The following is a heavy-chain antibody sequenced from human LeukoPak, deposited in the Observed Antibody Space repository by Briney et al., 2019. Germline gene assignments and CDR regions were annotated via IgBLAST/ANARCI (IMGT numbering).Heavy chain of an antibody. CDR2: THHSGAT. D-gene: IGHD5-18*01. Sequence: PSETLSLTCSLSGVSITSNYWSWIRQPPGKGLEWLGYTHHSGATSYNPSLKSRSTMSLDTSNNQFSLKLSSVTAADTAVYYCARSSGHSYGDFDYWGQGNLVTVSS. V-gene: IGHV4-59*01. J-gene: IGHJ4*02. CDR3: ARSSGHSYGDFDY. CDR1: GVSITSNY.